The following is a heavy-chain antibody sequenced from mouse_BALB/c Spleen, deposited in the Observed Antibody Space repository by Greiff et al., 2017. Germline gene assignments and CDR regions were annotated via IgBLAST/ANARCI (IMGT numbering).Heavy chain of an antibody. CDR1: GYTFSSYW. V-gene: IGHV1-9*01. Sequence: VQLQQSGAELMKPGASVKISCKATGYTFSSYWIEWVKQRPGHGLEWIGEILPGSGSTNYNEKFKGKATFTADTSSNTAYMQLSSLTSEDSAVYYCARWGIYYGYDEAYWGQGTLVTVSA. CDR3: ARWGIYYGYDEAY. D-gene: IGHD2-2*01. CDR2: ILPGSGST. J-gene: IGHJ3*01.